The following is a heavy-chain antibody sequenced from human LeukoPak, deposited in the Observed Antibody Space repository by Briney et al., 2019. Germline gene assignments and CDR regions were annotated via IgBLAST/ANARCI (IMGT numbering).Heavy chain of an antibody. Sequence: SQTLSLTCTVSGGSISSGGYYWSWIRQPPGKGLEWIGYIYHSGSTYYNPSLKSRVTISVDRSKNQFSLKLSSVTAADTAVYYCARVGSSPMLSTNDWFDPWGQGTLVTVSS. CDR3: ARVGSSPMLSTNDWFDP. D-gene: IGHD6-6*01. CDR1: GGSISSGGYY. V-gene: IGHV4-30-2*01. J-gene: IGHJ5*02. CDR2: IYHSGST.